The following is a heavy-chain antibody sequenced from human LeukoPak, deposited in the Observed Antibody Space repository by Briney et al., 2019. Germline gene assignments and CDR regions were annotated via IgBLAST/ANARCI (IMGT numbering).Heavy chain of an antibody. Sequence: GGSLRLSCAASGFTFGDYGMSWVRQAPGKGLEWVSAINWKGGTIGYTDSVKGRFTISRDNAKNSLYLQMNSLRAEDTALYYCAKDISPISGYYSNWGQGTLVTVSS. V-gene: IGHV3-20*04. D-gene: IGHD3-22*01. CDR3: AKDISPISGYYSN. CDR2: INWKGGTI. J-gene: IGHJ4*02. CDR1: GFTFGDYG.